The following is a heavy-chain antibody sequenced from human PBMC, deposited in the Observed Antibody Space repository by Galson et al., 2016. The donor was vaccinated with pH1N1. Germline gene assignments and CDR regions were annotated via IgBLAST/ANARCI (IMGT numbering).Heavy chain of an antibody. J-gene: IGHJ6*02. CDR2: ISSSGSTI. V-gene: IGHV3-48*03. CDR3: ARNSIFGVVIKMYGMDV. CDR1: GFTFSSYE. D-gene: IGHD3-3*01. Sequence: SLRLSCAASGFTFSSYEMNWVRQAPGKGLEWVSYISSSGSTIYYADSVKGRFTISRDNAKNSLDLQMNSLRAEDTAVYYCARNSIFGVVIKMYGMDVWGQGTTVTFSS.